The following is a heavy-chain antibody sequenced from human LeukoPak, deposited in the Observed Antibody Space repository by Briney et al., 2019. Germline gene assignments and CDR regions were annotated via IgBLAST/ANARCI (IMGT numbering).Heavy chain of an antibody. V-gene: IGHV3-7*03. CDR1: GFTFTTYW. CDR2: INQDGTEK. D-gene: IGHD2-15*01. J-gene: IGHJ6*03. Sequence: GESLRLSCAASGFTFTTYWMTWVRQAPGKGLEWVANINQDGTEKYYVDSVKGRFTISRDNAKNSLFLQMNSLRAEDTAVYYCARVLRYCSGGNCYSGGLGYMDVWGKGTTVTISS. CDR3: ARVLRYCSGGNCYSGGLGYMDV.